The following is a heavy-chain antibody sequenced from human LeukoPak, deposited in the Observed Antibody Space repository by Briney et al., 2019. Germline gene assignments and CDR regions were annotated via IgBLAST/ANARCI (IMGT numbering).Heavy chain of an antibody. CDR1: GFTVSSNY. Sequence: PGGSLRLSCAASGFTVSSNYMSWVRQAPGKGLEWVSVIYNDGNTYYADSVKGRFTISRDNSKNTLYLQMNSLRAEDTAVYYCAREYGGNPPFDYWGQGTLVTVSS. J-gene: IGHJ4*02. CDR2: IYNDGNT. V-gene: IGHV3-66*02. D-gene: IGHD4-23*01. CDR3: AREYGGNPPFDY.